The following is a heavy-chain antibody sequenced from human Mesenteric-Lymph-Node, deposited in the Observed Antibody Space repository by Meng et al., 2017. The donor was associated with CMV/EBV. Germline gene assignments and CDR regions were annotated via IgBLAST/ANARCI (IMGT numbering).Heavy chain of an antibody. CDR2: IYYSGST. CDR3: ASSSQQLVRYNGFDP. D-gene: IGHD6-13*01. CDR1: GGSVSSGSYY. V-gene: IGHV4-61*01. Sequence: GGSVSSGSYYWSWIRQPPGKGLEWIGYIYYSGSTNYNPSLKSRVTISVDTSKNQFSLKLSSVTAADTAVYYCASSSQQLVRYNGFDPWGQGTLVTVSS. J-gene: IGHJ5*02.